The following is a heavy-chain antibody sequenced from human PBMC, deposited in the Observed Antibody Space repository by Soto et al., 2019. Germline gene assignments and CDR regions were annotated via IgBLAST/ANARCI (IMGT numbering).Heavy chain of an antibody. CDR3: VRTILVVAAATREDY. CDR2: INSDGSST. D-gene: IGHD2-15*01. V-gene: IGHV3-74*01. J-gene: IGHJ4*02. Sequence: EVQLVESGGGLVQPGGSLRLSCAASGFTFSSYWMHWVRQAPGKGLVWVSRINSDGSSTSYSDPVKGRFPLSRDNAKNTVYLQKNTLRAEDTGVYYCVRTILVVAAATREDYWGQGTLVTVSS. CDR1: GFTFSSYW.